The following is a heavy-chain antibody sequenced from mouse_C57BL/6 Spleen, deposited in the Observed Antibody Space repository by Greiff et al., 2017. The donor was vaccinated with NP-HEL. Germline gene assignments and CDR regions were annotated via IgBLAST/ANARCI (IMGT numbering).Heavy chain of an antibody. CDR1: GFTFSDYY. V-gene: IGHV5-12*01. J-gene: IGHJ4*01. D-gene: IGHD2-3*01. CDR2: ISNGGGST. Sequence: EVKLVESGGGLVQPGGSLKLSCAASGFTFSDYYMYWVRQTPEKRLEWVAYISNGGGSTYYPDTVKGRFTISRDNAKNTLYLQMSRLKSEDTAMYYCARIYDGYYHAMDYWGQGTSVTVSS. CDR3: ARIYDGYYHAMDY.